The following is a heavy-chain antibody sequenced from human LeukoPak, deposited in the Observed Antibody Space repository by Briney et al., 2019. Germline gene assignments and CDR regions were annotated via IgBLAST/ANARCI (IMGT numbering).Heavy chain of an antibody. CDR3: ARRFRYDSSGYARYYYYGMDV. J-gene: IGHJ6*02. D-gene: IGHD3-22*01. V-gene: IGHV3-21*01. CDR2: ISSSSSYI. CDR1: GFTFSSYS. Sequence: GGSLRLSCAASGFTFSSYSMNWVRQAPGKGLEWVSSISSSSSYIYYADSVKGRFTISRDNAKNSLYLQMNSLRAEDTAVYYRARRFRYDSSGYARYYYYGMDVWGQGTTVTVSS.